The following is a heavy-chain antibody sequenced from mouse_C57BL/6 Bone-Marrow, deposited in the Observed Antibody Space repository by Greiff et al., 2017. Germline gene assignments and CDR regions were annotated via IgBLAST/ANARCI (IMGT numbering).Heavy chain of an antibody. V-gene: IGHV14-4*01. CDR1: GFNINDDY. Sequence: VQLQQSGAELVRPGASVKLSCTASGFNINDDYMHWVKQRPEQGLAWIGWIDPANGDTEYASKFQGQATITADTSSNTAYLQLSSLTSEDPAVDSGTTWYDGSSYLDVWGTGTTVTVSS. CDR2: IDPANGDT. J-gene: IGHJ1*03. D-gene: IGHD1-1*01. CDR3: TTWYDGSSYLDV.